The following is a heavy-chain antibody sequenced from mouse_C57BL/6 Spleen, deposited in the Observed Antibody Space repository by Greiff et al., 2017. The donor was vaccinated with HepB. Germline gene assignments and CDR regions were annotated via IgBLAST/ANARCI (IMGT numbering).Heavy chain of an antibody. CDR1: GYTFTSYW. CDR3: ARGNSNYAAWFAY. D-gene: IGHD2-5*01. CDR2: IYPGSGST. J-gene: IGHJ3*01. V-gene: IGHV1-55*01. Sequence: QVQLQQSGAELVKPGASVKMSCKASGYTFTSYWITWVKQRPGQGLEWIGDIYPGSGSTNYNEKFKSKATLTVDTSSSTAYMQLSSLTSEDSAVYYCARGNSNYAAWFAYWGQGTLVTVSA.